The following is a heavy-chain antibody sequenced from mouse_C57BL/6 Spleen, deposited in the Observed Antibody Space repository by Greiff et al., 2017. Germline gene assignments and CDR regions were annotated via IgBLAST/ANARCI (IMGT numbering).Heavy chain of an antibody. CDR3: ARSEYYGSGNWFAY. J-gene: IGHJ3*01. CDR2: IYPGDGDT. V-gene: IGHV1-80*01. D-gene: IGHD1-1*01. CDR1: GYAFSSYW. Sequence: VQLLESGAELVKPGASVKISCKASGYAFSSYWMNWVKQRPGKGLEWIGQIYPGDGDTNSNGKFKGKATLNADKSSSTAYMQLCRLSSESSAVYFCARSEYYGSGNWFAYWGQGTLVTVSA.